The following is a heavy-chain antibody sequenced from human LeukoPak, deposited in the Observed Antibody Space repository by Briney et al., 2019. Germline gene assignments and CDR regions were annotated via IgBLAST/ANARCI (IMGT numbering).Heavy chain of an antibody. CDR1: GGSISSGGYS. CDR3: ARDRLGLLWFGEPHWYFDL. J-gene: IGHJ2*01. CDR2: IYHSGST. V-gene: IGHV4-30-2*05. D-gene: IGHD3-10*01. Sequence: PSQTLSLTCAVSGGSISSGGYSWSWIRQPPGKGLEWIGYIYHSGSTYYNPSLKSRVTISVDTSKNQFSLKLSSVTAADTAVYYCARDRLGLLWFGEPHWYFDLWGRGTLVTVSS.